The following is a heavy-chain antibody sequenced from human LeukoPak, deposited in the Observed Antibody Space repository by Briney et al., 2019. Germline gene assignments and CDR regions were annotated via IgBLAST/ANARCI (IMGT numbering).Heavy chain of an antibody. CDR3: ARQEGLRFLEWLSLYMDV. CDR1: GGSISSSSYY. D-gene: IGHD3-3*01. CDR2: IYYSGST. J-gene: IGHJ6*03. Sequence: SETLSLTCTVSGGSISSSSYYWGWIRQPPGKGLEWIGSIYYSGSTYYNPSLKRRVTISVDTSKNQFSLKLSSVTAADTAVYYCARQEGLRFLEWLSLYMDVWGKGTTVTVSS. V-gene: IGHV4-39*01.